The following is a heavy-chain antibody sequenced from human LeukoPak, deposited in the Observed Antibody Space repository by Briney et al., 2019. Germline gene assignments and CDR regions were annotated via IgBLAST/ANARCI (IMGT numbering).Heavy chain of an antibody. V-gene: IGHV1-8*01. Sequence: ASVKVSCKASGYTFTSYDINWVRQATGQGLEWMGWMNPNSGNTGYAQKFQGRVTMTRNTSISTAYMELSSLRSDDTAVYYCARVGYSYGSGCFDYWGQGTLVTVSS. CDR2: MNPNSGNT. CDR1: GYTFTSYD. D-gene: IGHD5-18*01. J-gene: IGHJ4*02. CDR3: ARVGYSYGSGCFDY.